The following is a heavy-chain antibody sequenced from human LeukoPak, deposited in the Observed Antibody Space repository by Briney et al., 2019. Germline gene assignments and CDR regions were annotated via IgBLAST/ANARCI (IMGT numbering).Heavy chain of an antibody. CDR3: ARAAPDIVVVVAASDYYYYYIDV. Sequence: ASVKVSCKASGGTFSSYAISWVRQAPGQGLEWMGGIIPIFGTANYAQKFQGRVTITADESTSTAYMELSSLRSEDTAVYYCARAAPDIVVVVAASDYYYYYIDVWGKGTTVTVSS. J-gene: IGHJ6*03. D-gene: IGHD2-15*01. V-gene: IGHV1-69*13. CDR2: IIPIFGTA. CDR1: GGTFSSYA.